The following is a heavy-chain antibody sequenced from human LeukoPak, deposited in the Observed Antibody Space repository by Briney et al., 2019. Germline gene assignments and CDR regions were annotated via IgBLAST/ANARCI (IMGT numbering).Heavy chain of an antibody. J-gene: IGHJ5*02. D-gene: IGHD3-10*01. CDR1: GGSISSYY. V-gene: IGHV4-59*01. CDR2: IYYSGST. CDR3: ARVSLWFVFGP. Sequence: SETLSLTCTVSGGSISSYYWSWIRQPPGKGLEWIGYIYYSGSTNYNPSLKSRVTISVDTSKNQFSLKLSSVTAADTAVYYCARVSLWFVFGPWGQGTLVTVSS.